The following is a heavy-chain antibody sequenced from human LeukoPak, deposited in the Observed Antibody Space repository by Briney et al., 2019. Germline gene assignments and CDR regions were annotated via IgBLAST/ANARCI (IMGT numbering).Heavy chain of an antibody. V-gene: IGHV3-21*01. CDR1: GFTFSSYS. CDR3: AKGLPNGVSSGHLSG. Sequence: GGSLRLSCAASGFTFSSYSMNWVRQAPGKGLEWVSSINSSSSYIYYADSVKGRFTISRDNAKNSLYLQMNSLRAEDTAVYYCAKGLPNGVSSGHLSGWGQGTLVTVSS. D-gene: IGHD3-22*01. CDR2: INSSSSYI. J-gene: IGHJ4*02.